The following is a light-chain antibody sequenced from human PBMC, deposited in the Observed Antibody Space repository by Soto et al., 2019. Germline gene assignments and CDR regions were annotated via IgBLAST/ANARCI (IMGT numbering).Light chain of an antibody. CDR1: SSNIGANYG. CDR3: QSYDSSLSGVV. J-gene: IGLJ3*02. Sequence: QSVLTQPPSVSGAPGQTVTISCTGSSSNIGANYGVHWYQQLPGTAPKLLIYGNTNRPSGVPDRFSGSKSGTSASLAITGLPAEDETDYYCQSYDSSLSGVVFGGGTKLTVL. CDR2: GNT. V-gene: IGLV1-40*01.